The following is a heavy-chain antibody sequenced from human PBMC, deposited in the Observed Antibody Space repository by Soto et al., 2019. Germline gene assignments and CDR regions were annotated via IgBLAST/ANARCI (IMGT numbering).Heavy chain of an antibody. CDR3: ASRGAYSGSYYDWCDP. J-gene: IGHJ5*02. CDR1: GGTFSSYA. V-gene: IGHV1-69*13. Sequence: SVKVSCKASGGTFSSYAISWVRQAPGQGLEWMGGIIPIFGTANYAQKFQGRVTITADESTSTAYMELSSLRSEDTAVYYCASRGAYSGSYYDWCDPWGQGTLVTVSS. CDR2: IIPIFGTA. D-gene: IGHD1-26*01.